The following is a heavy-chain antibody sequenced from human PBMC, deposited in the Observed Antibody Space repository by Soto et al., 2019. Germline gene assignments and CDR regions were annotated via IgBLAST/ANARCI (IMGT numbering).Heavy chain of an antibody. D-gene: IGHD1-26*01. CDR2: STPFTGDA. J-gene: IGHJ4*02. CDR3: ASGGAGSGPFTWELPDH. CDR1: GNTFTYRY. Sequence: QMQLVQSGAEVKKTGSSVTVSCKALGNTFTYRYLHWVRQAPGQALEWLGWSTPFTGDAHYAQKCQERVTITRDRSINTAYMQMSSLRSEDTAMYFCASGGAGSGPFTWELPDHWGQGTLVTVSS. V-gene: IGHV1-45*02.